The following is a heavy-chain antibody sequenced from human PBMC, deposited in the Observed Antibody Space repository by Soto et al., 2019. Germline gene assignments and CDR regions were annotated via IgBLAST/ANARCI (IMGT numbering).Heavy chain of an antibody. J-gene: IGHJ6*02. CDR1: GGSISSSSYY. V-gene: IGHV4-39*01. D-gene: IGHD5-18*01. CDR3: GYSYGFYYYGMDV. Sequence: SETLSLTCTVSGGSISSSSYYWGWIRQPPGKGLEWIGSIFYSGTTYYNPSLKSRVTISVDTSKNQFSLKLSSVTAADTAVYSGGYSYGFYYYGMDVWGPGTTVTVSS. CDR2: IFYSGTT.